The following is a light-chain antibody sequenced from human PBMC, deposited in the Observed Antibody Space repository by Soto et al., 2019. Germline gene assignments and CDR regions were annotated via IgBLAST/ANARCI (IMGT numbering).Light chain of an antibody. CDR3: ATWDDSLSGLYV. V-gene: IGLV1-47*01. J-gene: IGLJ1*01. CDR1: SSNIGSNY. Sequence: QLVLPQPPSASGTPGQRVTISCSGSSSNIGSNYVYWYQQLPGTAHKLLIYRNYQRPSGVPDRFSGSKSGTAASLAISWLRSEDEADYYCATWDDSLSGLYVFGAGTKVTVL. CDR2: RNY.